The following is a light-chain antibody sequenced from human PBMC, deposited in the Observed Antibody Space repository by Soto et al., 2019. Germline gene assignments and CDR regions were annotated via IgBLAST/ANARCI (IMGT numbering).Light chain of an antibody. CDR2: AAS. J-gene: IGKJ4*01. V-gene: IGKV1-39*01. Sequence: DIQMTQSPSSLSASVGDRVTITCRASQGISSYLAWYQQKPGKAPNLLIYAASTLQSGVPSRFSGSGSGTDFTLTISSLQPEDFATYFCQHGYSTPLTFGGGTKVDIK. CDR1: QGISSY. CDR3: QHGYSTPLT.